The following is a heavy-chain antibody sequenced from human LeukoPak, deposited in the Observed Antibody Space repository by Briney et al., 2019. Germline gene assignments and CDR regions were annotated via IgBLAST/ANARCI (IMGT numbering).Heavy chain of an antibody. V-gene: IGHV3-43*02. CDR2: ISGDGGST. CDR1: GFTFDDYA. CDR3: AKDETANKQWSDYYYGMDV. D-gene: IGHD6-19*01. J-gene: IGHJ6*02. Sequence: GGSLRLSCAASGFTFDDYAMRWVRQAPGKGLERVSLISGDGGSTYYADSVKGRFTISRDNSKNSLYLQMNSLRTEDTALYYCAKDETANKQWSDYYYGMDVWGQGTTVTVSS.